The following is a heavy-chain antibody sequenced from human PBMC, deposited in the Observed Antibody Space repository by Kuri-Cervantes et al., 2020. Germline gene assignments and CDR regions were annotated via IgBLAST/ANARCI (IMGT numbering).Heavy chain of an antibody. CDR3: ARGLSIAAAGILDY. CDR1: GYSISSGYY. V-gene: IGHV4-38-2*01. J-gene: IGHJ4*02. Sequence: ESLKISCAVSGYSISSGYYWGWIRQPPGKGLEWIGSIYHSGSTYYNPSLKSRVTISVDTSKNQFSLKLSSETAADTAVYYCARGLSIAAAGILDYWGQGTLVTVSS. CDR2: IYHSGST. D-gene: IGHD6-13*01.